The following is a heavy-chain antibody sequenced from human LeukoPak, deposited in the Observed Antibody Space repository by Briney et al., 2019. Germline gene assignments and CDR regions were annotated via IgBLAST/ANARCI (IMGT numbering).Heavy chain of an antibody. Sequence: GESLKISCKASGYSFASYWIGWVRQMPGKGLEWMGIIYPGDSDTRYSPSFQGQVTISADKSINTAYLQWSSLEASDTAMYYCARQATVAGDFWGQGTLVTVSS. V-gene: IGHV5-51*01. CDR3: ARQATVAGDF. D-gene: IGHD4-17*01. J-gene: IGHJ4*02. CDR1: GYSFASYW. CDR2: IYPGDSDT.